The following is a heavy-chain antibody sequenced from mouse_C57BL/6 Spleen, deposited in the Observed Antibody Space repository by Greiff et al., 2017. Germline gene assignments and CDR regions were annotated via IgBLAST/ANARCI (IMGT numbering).Heavy chain of an antibody. CDR1: GFNIKDDY. J-gene: IGHJ2*01. V-gene: IGHV14-4*01. CDR3: TLYGSRDY. Sequence: VQLKQSGAELVRPGASVKLSCTASGFNIKDDYMHWVKQRPEQGLEWIGWIDPENGDTEYASKFQGKATITADTSSNTAYLQLSSLTSEDTAVYYCTLYGSRDYWGQGTTLTVSS. CDR2: IDPENGDT. D-gene: IGHD1-1*01.